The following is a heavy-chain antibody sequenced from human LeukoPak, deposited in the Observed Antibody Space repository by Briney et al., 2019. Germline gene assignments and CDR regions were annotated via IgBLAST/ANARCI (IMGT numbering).Heavy chain of an antibody. J-gene: IGHJ4*02. CDR2: ISSSSSYI. Sequence: GGSLRLSCAASGFTFSSYSMNWVRQAPGKGLEWVSSISSSSSYIYYADSVKGRFTISRDNAKNSLYLQTNSLRAEDTAVYYCARTGIAAAGTSYWGQGTLVTVSS. CDR1: GFTFSSYS. D-gene: IGHD6-13*01. CDR3: ARTGIAAAGTSY. V-gene: IGHV3-21*01.